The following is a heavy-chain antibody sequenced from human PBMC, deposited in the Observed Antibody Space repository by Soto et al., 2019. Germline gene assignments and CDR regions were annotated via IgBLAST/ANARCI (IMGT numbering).Heavy chain of an antibody. Sequence: QVQLQESGPGLVKPSETLSLTCTVSGGSVSSGSYYWSWIRQPPGKGLEWIGYTHYSGSTNYNPSLKSRVTISIDTSKNQFSLKLSSVTAADTAMYYCARVEDLDYGGNFGYWGQGTLVTVSS. CDR1: GGSVSSGSYY. CDR2: THYSGST. J-gene: IGHJ4*02. D-gene: IGHD4-17*01. CDR3: ARVEDLDYGGNFGY. V-gene: IGHV4-61*01.